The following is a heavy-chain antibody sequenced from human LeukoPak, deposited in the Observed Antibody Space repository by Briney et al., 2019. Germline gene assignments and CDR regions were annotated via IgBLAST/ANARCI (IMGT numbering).Heavy chain of an antibody. CDR3: ARRGITMVRGVINPLSYYYYYMDV. Sequence: NPSETLSLTCSVSGGSISSSNYYWGWIRQPPGKGLEWIGSIYYSGSTNYNPSLKSRVTISVDTSKNQFSLKLSSVTAADTAVYYCARRGITMVRGVINPLSYYYYYMDVWGKGTTVTISS. CDR2: IYYSGST. J-gene: IGHJ6*03. D-gene: IGHD3-10*01. V-gene: IGHV4-39*07. CDR1: GGSISSSNYY.